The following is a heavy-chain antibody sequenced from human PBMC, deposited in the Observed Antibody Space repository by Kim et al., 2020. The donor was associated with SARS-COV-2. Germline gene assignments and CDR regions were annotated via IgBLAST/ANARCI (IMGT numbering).Heavy chain of an antibody. CDR1: GYTFTSYG. V-gene: IGHV1-18*01. CDR2: ISAYNGNT. D-gene: IGHD2-15*01. Sequence: ASVKVSCKASGYTFTSYGISWVRQAPGQGLEWMGWISAYNGNTNYAQKLQGRVTMTTDTSTSTAYMELRSLRSDDTAVYYCARLQDIVVVVAAPTCMDVWGQGTTVTVSS. J-gene: IGHJ6*02. CDR3: ARLQDIVVVVAAPTCMDV.